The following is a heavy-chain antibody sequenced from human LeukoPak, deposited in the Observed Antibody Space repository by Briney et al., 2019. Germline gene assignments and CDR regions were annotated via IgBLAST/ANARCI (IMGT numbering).Heavy chain of an antibody. CDR3: ATAYMITFGGVIVTFNAFDI. Sequence: ASVKVSCKASGYTFTGYYMHWVGQAPGQGLEWMGWINPNSGGTNYAQKFQGRVTMTRDTSISTAYMEPSRLRSEDTAVYYCATAYMITFGGVIVTFNAFDIWGQGTMVTVSS. V-gene: IGHV1-2*02. D-gene: IGHD3-16*02. CDR1: GYTFTGYY. J-gene: IGHJ3*02. CDR2: INPNSGGT.